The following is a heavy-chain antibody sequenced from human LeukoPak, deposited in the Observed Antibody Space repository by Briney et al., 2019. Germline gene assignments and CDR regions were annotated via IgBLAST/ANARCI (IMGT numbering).Heavy chain of an antibody. Sequence: PGRSLRLSCAASGFTFSSYGMHWVRQAPGKGLEWVAVIWYDRSNKYYADSVKGRFTISRDNSKNTLYLQMNSLRAEDTAVYYCAKGIYSSGWSYFDYWGHGTLVTVSS. V-gene: IGHV3-33*06. CDR3: AKGIYSSGWSYFDY. CDR2: IWYDRSNK. J-gene: IGHJ4*01. CDR1: GFTFSSYG. D-gene: IGHD6-19*01.